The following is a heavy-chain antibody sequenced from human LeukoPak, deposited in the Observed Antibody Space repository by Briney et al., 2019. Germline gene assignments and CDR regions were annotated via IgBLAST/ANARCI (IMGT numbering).Heavy chain of an antibody. V-gene: IGHV4-39*07. CDR1: GGSISSSSYY. D-gene: IGHD6-13*01. CDR3: ARAPDPRIAAADYFDY. J-gene: IGHJ4*02. Sequence: PSETLSLTCTVSGGSISSSSYYWGWIRQPPGKGLEWIGSIYYSGSTYYNPPLKSRVTISVDTSKNQFSLKLSSVTAADTAVYYCARAPDPRIAAADYFDYWGQGTLVTVSS. CDR2: IYYSGST.